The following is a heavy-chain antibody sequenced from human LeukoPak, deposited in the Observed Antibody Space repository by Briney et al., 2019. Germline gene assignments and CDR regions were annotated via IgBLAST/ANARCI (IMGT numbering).Heavy chain of an antibody. CDR1: GGSFSGYY. CDR3: AREYYYDSSGYYYGYDDAFDI. CDR2: INHSGST. J-gene: IGHJ3*02. D-gene: IGHD3-22*01. Sequence: SETLSLTCAVYGGSFSGYYWSWIRQPPGKGLEWIGEINHSGSTNYNPSLKSRVTISVDTSKNQFSLKLSSVTAADTAVYYCAREYYYDSSGYYYGYDDAFDIWGQGTMVTVSS. V-gene: IGHV4-34*01.